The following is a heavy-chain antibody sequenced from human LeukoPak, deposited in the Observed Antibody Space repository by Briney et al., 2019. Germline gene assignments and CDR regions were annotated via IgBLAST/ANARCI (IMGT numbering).Heavy chain of an antibody. J-gene: IGHJ6*03. V-gene: IGHV1-2*02. D-gene: IGHD4/OR15-4a*01. Sequence: ASVKVSCKTSGYTFTAYYIHWVRQAPGEGLEWMGWISPNSGGTNYAQKFHGRATMTRDTSNSTAYLELSRLKSDDTAVYFCARNHDYGGYVDDYYYMDVWGRGTTVTVSS. CDR1: GYTFTAYY. CDR3: ARNHDYGGYVDDYYYMDV. CDR2: ISPNSGGT.